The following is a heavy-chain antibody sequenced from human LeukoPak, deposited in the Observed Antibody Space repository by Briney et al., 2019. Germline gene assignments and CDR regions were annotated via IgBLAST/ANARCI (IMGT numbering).Heavy chain of an antibody. V-gene: IGHV4-39*01. CDR3: ATCDRMLSSSPNWFDP. D-gene: IGHD6-13*01. CDR1: GGSISSSSYY. J-gene: IGHJ5*02. CDR2: IYYSGST. Sequence: PSETLSLTCTVSGGSISSSSYYWGWIRQPPGKGLEWIGSIYYSGSTYYNPSLKSRVTISVDTSRNQFSLKLSSVTAADTAVYYCATCDRMLSSSPNWFDPWGQGTLVTVSS.